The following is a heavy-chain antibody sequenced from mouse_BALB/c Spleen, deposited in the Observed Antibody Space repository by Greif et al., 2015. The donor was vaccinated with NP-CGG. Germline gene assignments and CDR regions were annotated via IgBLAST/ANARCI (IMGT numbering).Heavy chain of an antibody. CDR1: GFAFSSYD. Sequence: EVHLVESGGGLVKPGGSLKLSCAASGFAFSSYDMSWVRQTPEKRLEWVAYISSGGGSTYYPDTVKGRFTISRDNAKNTLYLQMSSLKSEDTATYYCARRSSYYFDYWGQGTTLTVSS. J-gene: IGHJ2*01. CDR3: ARRSSYYFDY. V-gene: IGHV5-12-1*01. CDR2: ISSGGGST. D-gene: IGHD1-1*01.